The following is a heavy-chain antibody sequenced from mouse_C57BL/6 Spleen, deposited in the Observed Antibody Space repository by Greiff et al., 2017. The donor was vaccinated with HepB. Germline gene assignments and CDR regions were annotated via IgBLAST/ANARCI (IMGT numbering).Heavy chain of an antibody. Sequence: QVQLKQSGAELVRPGASVTLSCKASGYTFTDYEMHWVKQTPVHGLEWIGAIDPETGGTAYNQKFKGKAILTADKSSSTAYMELRSLTSEDSAVYYCTGDSSGYVGGFGYWGQGTTLTVYS. CDR3: TGDSSGYVGGFGY. D-gene: IGHD3-2*02. J-gene: IGHJ2*01. CDR2: IDPETGGT. CDR1: GYTFTDYE. V-gene: IGHV1-15*01.